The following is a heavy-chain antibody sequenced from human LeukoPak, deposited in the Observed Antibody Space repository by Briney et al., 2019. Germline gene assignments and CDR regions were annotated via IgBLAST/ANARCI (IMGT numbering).Heavy chain of an antibody. CDR3: ARRYYDSSGYSDDY. D-gene: IGHD3-22*01. CDR1: GFTFSSYS. V-gene: IGHV3-21*01. J-gene: IGHJ4*02. CDR2: ISSSSYYI. Sequence: AGGSLRLSCAASGFTFSSYSMNWVRQAPGKGLEWVSSISSSSYYIYYADSLKGRFTISRDNAKNSLYLQMNSLRAEDTAVYYCARRYYDSSGYSDDYWGQGTLVTVSS.